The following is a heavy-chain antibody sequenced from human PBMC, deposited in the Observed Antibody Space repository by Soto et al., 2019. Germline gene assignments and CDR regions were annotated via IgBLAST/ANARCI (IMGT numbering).Heavy chain of an antibody. Sequence: QVQLVQSGAEVKKPGSSVKVSCKASGGTFSSYAISWVRQAPGQGLEWMGGIIPIFGTANYAQKFQGRVTITADESTRTAYMELSSRGSEDTAVYYCARDSRIVGATTPAYSWFDPWGQGTLVTVSS. J-gene: IGHJ5*02. CDR2: IIPIFGTA. V-gene: IGHV1-69*01. CDR3: ARDSRIVGATTPAYSWFDP. D-gene: IGHD1-26*01. CDR1: GGTFSSYA.